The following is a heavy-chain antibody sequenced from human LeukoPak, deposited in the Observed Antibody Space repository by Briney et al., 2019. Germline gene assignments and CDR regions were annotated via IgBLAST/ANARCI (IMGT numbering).Heavy chain of an antibody. V-gene: IGHV3-43*02. CDR2: ISGDASGT. D-gene: IGHD3-3*01. Sequence: GGSLRLSCVVSGITFEDYAMHWVRQVPGKGLEWVSLISGDASGTYYADSVKGRFTVSRDNSKNSLYLQMNSLRAEDTAVYYCARDYDFWSGYYTGYFDYWGQGTLVTVSS. J-gene: IGHJ4*02. CDR1: GITFEDYA. CDR3: ARDYDFWSGYYTGYFDY.